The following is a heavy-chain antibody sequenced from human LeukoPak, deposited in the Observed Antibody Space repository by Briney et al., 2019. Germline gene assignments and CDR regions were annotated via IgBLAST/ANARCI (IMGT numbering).Heavy chain of an antibody. V-gene: IGHV4-34*01. CDR3: AGAAARYGDYFDY. J-gene: IGHJ4*02. Sequence: SETLSLTCALYGGSFSGYYWSWIRQPPGKGLEWIGEINHSGSTNYNPSLKSRVTISVDTSKSQFSLKLSSVTAADTAVYYCAGAAARYGDYFDYWGQGTLVTVSS. CDR2: INHSGST. CDR1: GGSFSGYY. D-gene: IGHD6-6*01.